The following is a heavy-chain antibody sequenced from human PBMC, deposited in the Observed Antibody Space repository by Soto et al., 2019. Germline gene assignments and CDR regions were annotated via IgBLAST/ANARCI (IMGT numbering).Heavy chain of an antibody. CDR3: ARAVAPYLGTWFDP. CDR2: LSHTGRT. Sequence: QLQLQESGSGLVKPSQTLSLTCAVSGGSISSGNSYAWSWIRQPPGKGLEWIGSLSHTGRTSYNPSLKGRVTMSVDKSKNQFSLKLSSVTAADMAVYYCARAVAPYLGTWFDPWGQGRLVIVSS. J-gene: IGHJ5*02. D-gene: IGHD3-16*01. CDR1: GGSISSGNSYA. V-gene: IGHV4-30-2*01.